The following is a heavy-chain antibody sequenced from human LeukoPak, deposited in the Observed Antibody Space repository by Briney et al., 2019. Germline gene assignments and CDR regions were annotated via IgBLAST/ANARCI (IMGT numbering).Heavy chain of an antibody. CDR2: ISSSSSYI. D-gene: IGHD3-9*01. V-gene: IGHV3-21*01. J-gene: IGHJ4*02. CDR3: ARATRSWYYDILTGYYGDLSFDY. CDR1: GFTFSSYS. Sequence: GGSLRLSCAASGFTFSSYSMNWVRQAPGKGLEWVSSISSSSSYIHYADSVKGRFTISRDNAKNSLYLQMNSLRAEDTAVYYCARATRSWYYDILTGYYGDLSFDYWGQGTLVTVSS.